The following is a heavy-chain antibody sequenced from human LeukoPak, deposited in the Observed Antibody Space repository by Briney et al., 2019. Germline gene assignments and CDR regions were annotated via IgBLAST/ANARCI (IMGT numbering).Heavy chain of an antibody. CDR3: AGRGLSTGWTFDY. D-gene: IGHD6-19*01. CDR2: IHTSGST. CDR1: GGSISTYY. J-gene: IGHJ4*01. V-gene: IGHV4-4*07. Sequence: SETLSLACSVSGGSISTYYWSWIRQPAGKGLEWIAQIHTSGSTNFNPSLKSRVSISMDTPNNQFSLMISSVTAADTAIYYCAGRGLSTGWTFDYWGHGTLVTVSS.